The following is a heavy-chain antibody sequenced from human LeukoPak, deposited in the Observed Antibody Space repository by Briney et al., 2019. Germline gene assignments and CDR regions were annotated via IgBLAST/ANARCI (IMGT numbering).Heavy chain of an antibody. CDR2: INPYIGAT. J-gene: IGHJ4*02. Sequence: GASVKVSCKASGYTFTGYYMHWVRQAPGQGLEWMGWINPYIGATNYAQKFQGRVTMTRDTSISTAYMDLSSLKSDDTAVYYCARAHIGNDLFIDYWGQGTLVTVSS. CDR3: ARAHIGNDLFIDY. D-gene: IGHD2-21*01. V-gene: IGHV1-2*02. CDR1: GYTFTGYY.